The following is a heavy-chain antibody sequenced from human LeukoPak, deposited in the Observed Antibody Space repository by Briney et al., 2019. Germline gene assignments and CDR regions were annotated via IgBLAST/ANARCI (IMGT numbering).Heavy chain of an antibody. D-gene: IGHD6-19*01. CDR3: ARAGYSSGWYGFDY. CDR2: IYTSGST. V-gene: IGHV4-61*02. Sequence: SETLSLTCTVSGGSISSGSCYWSWIRQPAGKGLEWIGRIYTSGSTNYNPSLKSRVTISVDTSKNQFSLKLSSVTAADTAVYYCARAGYSSGWYGFDYWGQGTLVTVSS. J-gene: IGHJ4*02. CDR1: GGSISSGSCY.